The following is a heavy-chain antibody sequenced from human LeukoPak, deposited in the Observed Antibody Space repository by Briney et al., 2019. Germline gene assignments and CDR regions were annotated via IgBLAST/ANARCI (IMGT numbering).Heavy chain of an antibody. D-gene: IGHD2-2*01. CDR2: IWYDGSNK. CDR3: ARDYAHSYGQFDY. J-gene: IGHJ4*02. Sequence: PGRSLRLSCAASGFTFSSYDMHWVRQAPGKGLEWVAVIWYDGSNKYFADSVKGRFTISRDNSKNTLFLQMNTLRAGDTALYYCARDYAHSYGQFDYWGQGTLVTVSS. CDR1: GFTFSSYD. V-gene: IGHV3-33*01.